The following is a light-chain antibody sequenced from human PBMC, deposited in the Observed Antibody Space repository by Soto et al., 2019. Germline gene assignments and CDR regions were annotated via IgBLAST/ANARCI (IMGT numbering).Light chain of an antibody. CDR3: QQTYSTPWT. CDR2: VAS. V-gene: IGKV1-39*01. CDR1: QTVIRY. J-gene: IGKJ1*01. Sequence: DIQMTQSPSSLSASIGDRVTITCRASQTVIRYLNWYQRKPGKAPKLLISVASSLQSGVPSRFNGSRSGTDFTLTISSLQPEDFATYYCQQTYSTPWTFGQGTKVDIK.